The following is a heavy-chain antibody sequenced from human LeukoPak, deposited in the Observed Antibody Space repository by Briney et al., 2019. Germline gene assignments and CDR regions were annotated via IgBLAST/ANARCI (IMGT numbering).Heavy chain of an antibody. CDR1: GYTFTGYY. Sequence: ASVKVSCKASGYTFTGYYMHWVRQAPGQGLEWMGWINPNSGGTNYAQKFQGRVTMTRDTSISTAYMELSRLSSDDTAGYYCAIGGAAAAPPGFSFDYWGQRTLVTVSS. J-gene: IGHJ4*02. CDR2: INPNSGGT. V-gene: IGHV1-2*02. D-gene: IGHD6-13*01. CDR3: AIGGAAAAPPGFSFDY.